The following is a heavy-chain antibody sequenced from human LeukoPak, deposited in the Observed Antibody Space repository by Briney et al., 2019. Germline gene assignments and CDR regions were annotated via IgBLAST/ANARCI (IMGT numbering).Heavy chain of an antibody. J-gene: IGHJ6*03. D-gene: IGHD3-9*01. Sequence: GGSLRLSCAASGFTFDDYGMSWVRHAPGKGLEWVSGINWNGGSTGYADSVKGRFTISRDNAKNSLYLQMNSLRAEDTALYYCAREGRWYDILTGYGFYYYMDVWGKGTTVTVSS. CDR2: INWNGGST. V-gene: IGHV3-20*04. CDR1: GFTFDDYG. CDR3: AREGRWYDILTGYGFYYYMDV.